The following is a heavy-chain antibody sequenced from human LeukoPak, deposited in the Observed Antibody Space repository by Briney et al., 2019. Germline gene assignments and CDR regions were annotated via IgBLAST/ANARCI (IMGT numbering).Heavy chain of an antibody. D-gene: IGHD1/OR15-1a*01. CDR1: GFSFRDYT. J-gene: IGHJ4*02. Sequence: GGSLRLSCAASGFSFRDYTMNWVRQAPGKGLEWVASISSSSTYIYFANSVRGRFTISRDNAKNSLYLQMNSLRAEDTAVYYCAKDSPSRTATTEVPVDYWGQGTLVTVSS. CDR2: ISSSSTYI. V-gene: IGHV3-21*01. CDR3: AKDSPSRTATTEVPVDY.